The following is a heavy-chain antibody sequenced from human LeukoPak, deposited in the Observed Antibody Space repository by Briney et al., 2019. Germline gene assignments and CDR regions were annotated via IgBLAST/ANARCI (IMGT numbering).Heavy chain of an antibody. CDR1: GFTFSNYG. CDR3: AREADGSGGGL. J-gene: IGHJ4*02. V-gene: IGHV3-21*01. Sequence: GGSLRLSYAASGFTFSNYGMSWVRQAPGKGLEWVSSISSSSSYIYYADSVKGRFTISRDNAKDSLYLQMNSLRAEDTAVYYCAREADGSGGGLWGQGTLVTVSS. D-gene: IGHD3-10*01. CDR2: ISSSSSYI.